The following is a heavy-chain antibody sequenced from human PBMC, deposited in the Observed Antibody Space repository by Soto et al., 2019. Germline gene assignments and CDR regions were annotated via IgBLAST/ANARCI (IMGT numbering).Heavy chain of an antibody. CDR3: ARIRVTGGEYYYYDGMDV. D-gene: IGHD3-16*01. CDR2: IFSNDEK. V-gene: IGHV2-26*01. J-gene: IGHJ6*02. Sequence: QVTLKESGPVLVKPTETLTLTCTVSGFSLSNARMGVSWIRQPPGKALEWLAHIFSNDEKSYSTSLKSRLTISKDTSKSQVVLTMTNMDPVDTATYYCARIRVTGGEYYYYDGMDVWGQGTTVTVSS. CDR1: GFSLSNARMG.